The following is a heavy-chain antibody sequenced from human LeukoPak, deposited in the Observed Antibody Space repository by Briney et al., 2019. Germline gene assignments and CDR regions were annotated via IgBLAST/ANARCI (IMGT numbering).Heavy chain of an antibody. CDR2: INTDGSGT. CDR1: GFTFSYSW. Sequence: PGGSLRLSCVASGFTFSYSWMNWVRQAPGKGLVWVSRINTDGSGTNYADAVMGRFTISRDNAKNMLYLQMNSLRAEDTAVYYCAKMWLLRDLVWFDPWGQGTLVTVSS. D-gene: IGHD3-22*01. V-gene: IGHV3-74*01. CDR3: AKMWLLRDLVWFDP. J-gene: IGHJ5*02.